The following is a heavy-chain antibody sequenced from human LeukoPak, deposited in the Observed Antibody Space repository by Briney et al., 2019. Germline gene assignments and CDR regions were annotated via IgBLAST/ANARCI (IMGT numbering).Heavy chain of an antibody. CDR2: MNPSTGNT. V-gene: IGHV1-8*01. CDR1: GYTFNSYD. J-gene: IGHJ5*02. D-gene: IGHD3-3*01. Sequence: ASVKVSCKASGYTFNSYDVNWLRQATGQGPEWIGWMNPSTGNTGYAQKFQGRVTMTRNTSISTAYMELSSLRSEDTAVYYCARGRDFWSGTKNCFDPWGQGTLVTVSS. CDR3: ARGRDFWSGTKNCFDP.